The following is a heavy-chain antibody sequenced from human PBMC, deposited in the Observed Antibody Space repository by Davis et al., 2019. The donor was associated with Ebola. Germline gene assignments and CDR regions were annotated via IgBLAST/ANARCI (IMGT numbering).Heavy chain of an antibody. CDR3: ARISAQLVDY. J-gene: IGHJ4*02. Sequence: ASVKVSCKSSGFTFSMYAIHWLRQAPGQRLEWMGWINAGNGNTKYSQKFQGRVTITRDTSASTAYMELSSLRSEDTAVYYCARISAQLVDYWGQGTLVTVSS. V-gene: IGHV1-3*01. D-gene: IGHD2-2*01. CDR1: GFTFSMYA. CDR2: INAGNGNT.